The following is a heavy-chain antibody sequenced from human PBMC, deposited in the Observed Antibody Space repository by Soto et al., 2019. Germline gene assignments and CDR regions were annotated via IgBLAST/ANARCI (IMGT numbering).Heavy chain of an antibody. CDR2: IYHSGRT. CDR1: GGSVSSDYW. CDR3: ARDRPSYGRNFDY. J-gene: IGHJ4*02. Sequence: QVQLQESGPGVVKPSGTLSLTCAVSGGSVSSDYWWSWVRLPPGKGLEWIGEIYHSGRTNYNPTLKSRVTTSLDKSMDQLCLILDSVTAADTAVYYCARDRPSYGRNFDYWGQGTLVTVPS. V-gene: IGHV4-4*02. D-gene: IGHD1-26*01.